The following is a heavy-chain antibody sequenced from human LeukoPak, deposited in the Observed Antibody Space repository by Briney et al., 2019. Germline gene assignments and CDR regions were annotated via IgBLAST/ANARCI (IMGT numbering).Heavy chain of an antibody. D-gene: IGHD4-11*01. J-gene: IGHJ4*02. CDR3: ASFLGGRGVYSRGAYYFDY. CDR1: GVSISSGGYF. Sequence: SETLSLTCTVSGVSISSGGYFSSWIRQHPGKVLAWIVYIYYSGSTYYNPSLKGRVTISVDTSKNQFSLKLSSVTAADTAVYYCASFLGGRGVYSRGAYYFDYWGQGTLVTVSS. CDR2: IYYSGST. V-gene: IGHV4-31*03.